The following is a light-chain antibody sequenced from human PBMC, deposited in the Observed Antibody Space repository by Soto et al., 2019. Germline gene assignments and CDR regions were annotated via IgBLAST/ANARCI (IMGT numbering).Light chain of an antibody. J-gene: IGKJ4*01. V-gene: IGKV3-11*01. Sequence: EIVLTQSPATLSLSPGERATLSCRASQSVSNYLGWYQQKSGQAPRLLFSDVSKRATGIPARFSGSGSGTDFTLTISSLEPEDFAVYYCQHRVNWPTFGGGTKVEIK. CDR3: QHRVNWPT. CDR2: DVS. CDR1: QSVSNY.